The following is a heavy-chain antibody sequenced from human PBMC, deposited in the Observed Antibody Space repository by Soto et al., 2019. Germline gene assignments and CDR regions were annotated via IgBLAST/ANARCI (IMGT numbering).Heavy chain of an antibody. J-gene: IGHJ4*02. Sequence: QVQLQESCPGLVKPSETLSLTCTVSGGSISSYYWSWIRQPPGKGLEWIGYIYYSGSTNYNPPLMCRVNISVETSKNQFSLKLRSVTAADTAVYYCARSPVRTVTTRYFDYWGQGTLVTVSS. V-gene: IGHV4-59*08. CDR3: ARSPVRTVTTRYFDY. CDR1: GGSISSYY. D-gene: IGHD4-17*01. CDR2: IYYSGST.